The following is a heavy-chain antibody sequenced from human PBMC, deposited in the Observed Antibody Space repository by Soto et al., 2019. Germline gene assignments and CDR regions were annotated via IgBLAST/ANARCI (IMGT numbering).Heavy chain of an antibody. Sequence: GGSLRLSCEASGFTVSRYYMNWVRQAPGKGLEWVSIIYNDGTTYYADSVKGRFIISRDNSKNTLDLQMSSLRAEDTAVYYCVGGPRTLGGAYWGQGTLVTVSS. CDR3: VGGPRTLGGAY. D-gene: IGHD2-21*01. CDR2: IYNDGTT. CDR1: GFTVSRYY. V-gene: IGHV3-66*01. J-gene: IGHJ4*02.